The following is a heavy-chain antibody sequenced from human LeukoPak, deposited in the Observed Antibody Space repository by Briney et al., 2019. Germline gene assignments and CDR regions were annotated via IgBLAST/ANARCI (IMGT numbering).Heavy chain of an antibody. CDR1: GFTFSSYA. V-gene: IGHV3-30-3*01. D-gene: IGHD3-16*01. CDR3: AKDLGEVRYVFDI. J-gene: IGHJ3*02. CDR2: ISNDGSNK. Sequence: GGSLRLSCAASGFTFSSYAMHWVRQAPGKGLEWVAVISNDGSNKYYADSVKGRFTISRDNSKDTLFLQMNSLRPEDTAVYYCAKDLGEVRYVFDIWGQGTMVTVSS.